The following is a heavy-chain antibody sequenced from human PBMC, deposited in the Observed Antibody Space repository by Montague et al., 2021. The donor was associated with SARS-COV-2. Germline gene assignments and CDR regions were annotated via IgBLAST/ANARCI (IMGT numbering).Heavy chain of an antibody. CDR2: IYYSGST. V-gene: IGHV4-34*01. J-gene: IGHJ6*02. CDR1: GGSFSAYY. D-gene: IGHD6-13*01. CDR3: ARVGRQQLVRLSGMDV. Sequence: SETLSLTCAVYGGSFSAYYWNWIRQPPGKGLEWIGSIYYSGSTYYNPSPNSRVTISVDTSKNQFSLKLSSVTAADTAVYYCARVGRQQLVRLSGMDVWGQGTTVTVSS.